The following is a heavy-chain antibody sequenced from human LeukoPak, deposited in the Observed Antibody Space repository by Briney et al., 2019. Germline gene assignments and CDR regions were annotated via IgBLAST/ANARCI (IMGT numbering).Heavy chain of an antibody. Sequence: GGSLRLSCAASGFTVSGNYMTWVRQAPGKGLEWVSLIDTSDTTYYADSVKGRFTISRDNSKNTLYLQMNTLRAEDTAIYYCARGQWLVLVDWGQGTLVTVSS. CDR3: ARGQWLVLVD. J-gene: IGHJ4*02. CDR1: GFTVSGNY. CDR2: IDTSDTT. D-gene: IGHD6-19*01. V-gene: IGHV3-66*01.